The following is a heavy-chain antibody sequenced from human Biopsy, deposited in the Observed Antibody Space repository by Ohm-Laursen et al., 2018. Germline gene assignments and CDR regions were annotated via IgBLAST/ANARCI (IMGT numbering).Heavy chain of an antibody. CDR1: GFTFSSFW. D-gene: IGHD5-24*01. CDR2: IKQDGSEK. Sequence: SLRLSCTASGFTFSSFWMSWVRQAPGKGLEWVANIKQDGSEKNYVDSVKGRFTISRDNAKNSLLLQMNRLRVGDTAVYYCARGPSGVATIGRGQGTLVTVSS. V-gene: IGHV3-7*04. J-gene: IGHJ4*02. CDR3: ARGPSGVATIG.